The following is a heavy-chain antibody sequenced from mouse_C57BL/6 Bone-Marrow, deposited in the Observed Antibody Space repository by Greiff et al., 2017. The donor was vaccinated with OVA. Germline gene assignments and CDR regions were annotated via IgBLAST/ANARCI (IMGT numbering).Heavy chain of an antibody. CDR3: KREDYGSSYAMDY. J-gene: IGHJ4*01. D-gene: IGHD1-1*01. CDR2: ISSGGDYL. V-gene: IGHV5-9-1*02. CDR1: GFTFSSYA. Sequence: EVQVVESGEGLVKPGGSLKLSCAASGFTFSSYAMSWVRQTPEKRLEWVAYISSGGDYLYYADTVKGRFTISRDNARNTLYLQMSSLKSEDTDMYDCKREDYGSSYAMDYWGQGTSGTVSS.